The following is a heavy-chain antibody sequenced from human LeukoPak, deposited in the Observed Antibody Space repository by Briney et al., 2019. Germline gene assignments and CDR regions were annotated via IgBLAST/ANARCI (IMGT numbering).Heavy chain of an antibody. D-gene: IGHD2-15*01. CDR1: GFTFSDYY. CDR3: ASGAVVAATYAFDI. J-gene: IGHJ3*02. Sequence: GGSLRLSCAASGFTFSDYYMSWIRQAPGKGLEWVSYISSSGSTIYYADSVKGRFTISRDNAKNSLYLQMNSLRAEDTAVYYCASGAVVAATYAFDIWGQGTMVTVS. V-gene: IGHV3-11*04. CDR2: ISSSGSTI.